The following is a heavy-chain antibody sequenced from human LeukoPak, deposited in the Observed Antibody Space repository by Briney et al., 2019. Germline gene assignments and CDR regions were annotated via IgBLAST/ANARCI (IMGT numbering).Heavy chain of an antibody. D-gene: IGHD6-6*01. CDR2: IIPIFGTA. CDR1: GGTFSSYA. Sequence: ASVKVSCKASGGTFSSYAISWVRQAPGQGLEWMGGIIPIFGTANYAQKFQGRVTITADESTSTAYMELSSLRSEDTAVYYCARARAIAARPLDYWGQGTLVTVSS. CDR3: ARARAIAARPLDY. V-gene: IGHV1-69*13. J-gene: IGHJ4*02.